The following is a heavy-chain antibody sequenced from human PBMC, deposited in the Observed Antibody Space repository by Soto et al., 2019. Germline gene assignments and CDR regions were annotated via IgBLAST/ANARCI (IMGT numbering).Heavy chain of an antibody. V-gene: IGHV3-11*06. Sequence: QVQLVESGGGLVKPGGSLRLSCAASGFTFSDYYMSWIRQAPGKGMEWVSYISSSSSYTNYADSVKGRFTISRDNAKNSLYLQMNSLRAEDTAVYYCAVLPMYYYDSSGYNDAFDIWGQGTMVTVSS. CDR3: AVLPMYYYDSSGYNDAFDI. CDR1: GFTFSDYY. J-gene: IGHJ3*02. CDR2: ISSSSSYT. D-gene: IGHD3-22*01.